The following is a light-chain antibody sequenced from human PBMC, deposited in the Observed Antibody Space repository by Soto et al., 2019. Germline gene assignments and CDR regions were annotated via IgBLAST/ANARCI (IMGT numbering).Light chain of an antibody. CDR1: SSNIGDAS. CDR3: GTWDRSLNAEV. J-gene: IGLJ7*01. CDR2: DNY. V-gene: IGLV1-51*01. Sequence: QSVLTQPPSVSAAPGQRVTISCSGSSSNIGDASVAWYQQLPGTAPKLLIFDNYKRPSGIPDRFSGAKSGTSATLGITGLQPGDEAADYCGTWDRSLNAEVFGGGTQLTVL.